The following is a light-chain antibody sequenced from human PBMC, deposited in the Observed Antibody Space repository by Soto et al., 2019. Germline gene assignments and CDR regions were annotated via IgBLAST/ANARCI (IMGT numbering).Light chain of an antibody. Sequence: EIVLIQSPATLSLSPGERATLSCRASQSVTRSLAWYQQKPGQAPRLLIYDASTRATDIPARFRGSGSGTDFTLTISSLEPEDFAVYYCKQRSNWPLTLGGGTKVDIK. V-gene: IGKV3-11*01. CDR2: DAS. CDR3: KQRSNWPLT. J-gene: IGKJ4*01. CDR1: QSVTRS.